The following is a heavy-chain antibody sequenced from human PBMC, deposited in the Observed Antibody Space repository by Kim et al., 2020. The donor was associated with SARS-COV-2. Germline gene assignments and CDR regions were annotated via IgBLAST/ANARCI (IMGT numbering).Heavy chain of an antibody. J-gene: IGHJ4*02. Sequence: GKGRFTIARENAKNAFFLQMNSLRAGDTAMYYCARGHYDSSGYYSSFDYWGQGTLVTVSS. CDR3: ARGHYDSSGYYSSFDY. D-gene: IGHD3-22*01. V-gene: IGHV3-13*01.